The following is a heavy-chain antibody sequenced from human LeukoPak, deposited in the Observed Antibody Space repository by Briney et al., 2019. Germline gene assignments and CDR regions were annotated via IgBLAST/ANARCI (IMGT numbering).Heavy chain of an antibody. J-gene: IGHJ3*02. Sequence: GRSLRLSCAASGFTFSSYGMHWVRQAPGKGLEWVAVISYDGGNKYYADSVKGRFTISRDNSKNTLYLQMNSLRAEGTAVYYCAKAGGGDSSGLDAFDIWGQGTMVTVSS. D-gene: IGHD3-22*01. V-gene: IGHV3-30*18. CDR1: GFTFSSYG. CDR3: AKAGGGDSSGLDAFDI. CDR2: ISYDGGNK.